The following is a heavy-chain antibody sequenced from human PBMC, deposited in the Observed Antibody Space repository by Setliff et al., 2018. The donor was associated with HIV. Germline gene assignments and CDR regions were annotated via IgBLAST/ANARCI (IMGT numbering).Heavy chain of an antibody. Sequence: GASVKVSCKASGYTFTSYGISWVRQAPGQGLEWMGWISAYNGNTNYAQKLQGRVTMTTDTSTSTAYMELRGLRSNDTAVYYCARVNLSAERYFQHWGQGTLVTVSS. CDR3: ARVNLSAERYFQH. CDR2: ISAYNGNT. J-gene: IGHJ1*01. V-gene: IGHV1-18*01. D-gene: IGHD3-22*01. CDR1: GYTFTSYG.